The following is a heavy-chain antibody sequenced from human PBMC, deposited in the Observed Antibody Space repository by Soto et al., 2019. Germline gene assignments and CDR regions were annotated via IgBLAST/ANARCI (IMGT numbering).Heavy chain of an antibody. CDR3: GRVGWRGYYDSSGYLGNNAFDI. J-gene: IGHJ3*02. CDR2: ISSSSSTI. D-gene: IGHD3-22*01. CDR1: GFTFSSYS. Sequence: GGSLRLSCAASGFTFSSYSMNWVRQAPGKGLEWVSYISSSSSTIYYADSVKGRFTISRDNAKNSLYLQMNSLRDEDTAVYYCGRVGWRGYYDSSGYLGNNAFDIWGQGTMVTVSS. V-gene: IGHV3-48*02.